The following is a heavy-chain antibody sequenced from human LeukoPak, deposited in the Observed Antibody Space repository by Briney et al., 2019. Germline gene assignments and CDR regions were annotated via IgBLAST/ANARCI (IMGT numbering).Heavy chain of an antibody. CDR1: GGSMSSFY. CDR2: IYYSGNT. CDR3: ARRYFVSGSYYTDY. D-gene: IGHD3-10*01. J-gene: IGHJ4*02. Sequence: PSETLSLTCTVSGGSMSSFYWSWFRQPPGKGLEWIGYIYYSGNTNYNPSLKSRVTISVDTSKNQFSLKLSSVTAADTAVYYCARRYFVSGSYYTDYWGQGTLVTVSS. V-gene: IGHV4-59*01.